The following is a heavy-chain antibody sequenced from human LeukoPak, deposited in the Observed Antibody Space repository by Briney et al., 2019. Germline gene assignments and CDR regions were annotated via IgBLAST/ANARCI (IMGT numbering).Heavy chain of an antibody. J-gene: IGHJ6*03. Sequence: SETLSLTCTVSGGSISSYYWSWIRQPPGKGLEGIGYIYYSGSTNYNPSLKSRVTISVDTSKNQFSLKLSSVTAADTAVYYCARVGSSYGSGSPSFHYYYYMDVWGKGTTVTVSS. CDR3: ARVGSSYGSGSPSFHYYYYMDV. V-gene: IGHV4-59*01. CDR1: GGSISSYY. D-gene: IGHD3-10*01. CDR2: IYYSGST.